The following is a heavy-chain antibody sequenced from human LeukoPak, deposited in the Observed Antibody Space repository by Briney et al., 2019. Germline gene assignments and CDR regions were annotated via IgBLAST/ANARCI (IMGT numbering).Heavy chain of an antibody. V-gene: IGHV5-51*01. J-gene: IGHJ4*02. CDR2: DSDT. CDR3: ARSVKGRKLLWFGEFYFDY. Sequence: DSDTRYSPSFQGQVTISADKSISTAYLQWSSLKASDTAMYYCARSVKGRKLLWFGEFYFDYWGQGTLVTVSS. D-gene: IGHD3-10*01.